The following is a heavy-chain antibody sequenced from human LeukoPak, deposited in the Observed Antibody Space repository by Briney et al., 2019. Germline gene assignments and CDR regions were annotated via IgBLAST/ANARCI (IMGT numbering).Heavy chain of an antibody. CDR3: ARSRQASGLFSS. V-gene: IGHV4-30-2*01. CDR1: GYAIISGGFS. CDR2: IYDRGPA. Sequence: PSETLSLTCTVSGYAIISGGFSWNWIRQPPGKGLEWIGCIYDRGPAHYNPSLKSRFTISVDRPKNQFFLNVTSLTAADPAVYYCARSRQASGLFSSWGQGTLVVVSS. D-gene: IGHD3-10*01. J-gene: IGHJ5*02.